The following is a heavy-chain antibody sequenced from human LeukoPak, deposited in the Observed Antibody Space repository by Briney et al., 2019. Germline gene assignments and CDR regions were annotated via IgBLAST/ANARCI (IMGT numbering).Heavy chain of an antibody. J-gene: IGHJ6*03. D-gene: IGHD3-3*01. Sequence: PGGSLRLSCAASGFTFSSYWMSWVRQAPGKGLEGVADINQDGSEKYYVDSVKGRFTISRDNAKNSLYLQMNSLRAEDTAVYYCARDQGPYYDFWSGYYSYYYYMDVWGKGTTVTVSS. CDR3: ARDQGPYYDFWSGYYSYYYYMDV. CDR2: INQDGSEK. CDR1: GFTFSSYW. V-gene: IGHV3-7*01.